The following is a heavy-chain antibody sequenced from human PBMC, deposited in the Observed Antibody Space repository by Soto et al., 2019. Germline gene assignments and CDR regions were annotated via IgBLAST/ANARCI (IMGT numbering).Heavy chain of an antibody. J-gene: IGHJ6*02. Sequence: GGSLKLSCAASGFTFSSYAMHWVRQAPGKGLEWVAVISYDGSNKYYADSVKGRFTISRDNSKNTLYLQMNSLRAEDTAVYYCARAVAGTDSYYYYGMDVWGQGTTVTVSS. CDR2: ISYDGSNK. D-gene: IGHD6-19*01. CDR3: ARAVAGTDSYYYYGMDV. V-gene: IGHV3-30-3*01. CDR1: GFTFSSYA.